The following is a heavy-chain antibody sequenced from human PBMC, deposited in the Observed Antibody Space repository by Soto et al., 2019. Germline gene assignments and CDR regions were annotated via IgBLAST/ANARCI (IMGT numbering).Heavy chain of an antibody. V-gene: IGHV4-39*01. CDR2: IYYSGST. J-gene: IGHJ4*02. Sequence: QLQLQESGPGLVKPSETLSLTCTVSGGSISSSSYYWGWIRQPPGKGLEWIGSIYYSGSTDYNPSLKSRVTISVDTSKNQFSLKLSSVTAADTAVYYCARHNPSSGWYEADYWGQGTLVTVSS. D-gene: IGHD6-19*01. CDR1: GGSISSSSYY. CDR3: ARHNPSSGWYEADY.